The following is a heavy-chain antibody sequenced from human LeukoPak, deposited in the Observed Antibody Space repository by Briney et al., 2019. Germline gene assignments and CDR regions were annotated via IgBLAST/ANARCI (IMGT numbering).Heavy chain of an antibody. J-gene: IGHJ5*02. Sequence: ASVKVSCKASGYTFTGYYMHWVRQAPGQGLEWMGWINPNSGGTNYAQKFQGRVTMTRDTSISTAYMELSRLRSDDTAVYYCARGYRGYSYGLNWFDPWGQRTLVTVSS. D-gene: IGHD5-18*01. CDR3: ARGYRGYSYGLNWFDP. CDR2: INPNSGGT. V-gene: IGHV1-2*02. CDR1: GYTFTGYY.